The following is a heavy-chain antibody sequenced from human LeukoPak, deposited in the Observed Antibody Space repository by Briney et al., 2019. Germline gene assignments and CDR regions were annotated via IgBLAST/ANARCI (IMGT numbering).Heavy chain of an antibody. D-gene: IGHD5-12*01. CDR3: AKDRRNTVPTISDY. Sequence: GGSLRLSCAASGFIFSNYAMHWVRQAPGKGLEWVTVISYDGSNKYYADSVKGRFTISRDNSENTLYLRMNSLRAEDTAVYYCAKDRRNTVPTISDYWGQGTLVTVCS. J-gene: IGHJ4*02. CDR2: ISYDGSNK. V-gene: IGHV3-30*04. CDR1: GFIFSNYA.